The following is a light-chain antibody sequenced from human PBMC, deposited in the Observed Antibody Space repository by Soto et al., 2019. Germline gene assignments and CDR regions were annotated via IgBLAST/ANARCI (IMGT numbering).Light chain of an antibody. CDR3: HHYDNSRPGT. Sequence: EIVLTQSPGTLSLSPGERATLSCRASQSVRSRNLAWYQQQSGPAPRLLIYGASSRATGIPDRFSGSGSGTDFTLTIFRLEHADFAVYYCHHYDNSRPGTFGQGTKVEIK. V-gene: IGKV3-20*01. CDR2: GAS. J-gene: IGKJ1*01. CDR1: QSVRSRN.